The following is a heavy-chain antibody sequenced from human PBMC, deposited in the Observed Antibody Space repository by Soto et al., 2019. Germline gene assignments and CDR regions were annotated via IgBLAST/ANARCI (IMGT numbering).Heavy chain of an antibody. CDR1: GYTFTSYG. J-gene: IGHJ6*02. D-gene: IGHD2-15*01. CDR2: ISAYNGNT. Sequence: ASVKVSCKASGYTFTSYGISWVRQAPGQGLEWMGWISAYNGNTNYAQKLQGRVTMTTDTSTSTAYMELRSLRSDDTAVYYCARKREVVVADTRFYYYGMDVWGQGTRVTVSS. V-gene: IGHV1-18*04. CDR3: ARKREVVVADTRFYYYGMDV.